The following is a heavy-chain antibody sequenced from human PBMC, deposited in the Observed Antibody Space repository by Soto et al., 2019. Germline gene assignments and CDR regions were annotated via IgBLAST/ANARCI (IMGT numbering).Heavy chain of an antibody. CDR2: IYYIGST. CDR1: VGSISSSSYY. Sequence: PSETLSLTCTASVGSISSSSYYWGWIRQPPGKGLEWIGSIYYIGSTNYNPSLKSRVPISVDTSKNQFSLKLTSVPPAATAGYNCARDWRVQAGSGNLYYYGMDVWGQGTTVTVSS. CDR3: ARDWRVQAGSGNLYYYGMDV. V-gene: IGHV4-39*07. J-gene: IGHJ6*02. D-gene: IGHD3-10*01.